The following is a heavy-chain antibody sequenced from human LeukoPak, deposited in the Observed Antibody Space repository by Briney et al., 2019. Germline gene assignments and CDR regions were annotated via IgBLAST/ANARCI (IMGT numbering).Heavy chain of an antibody. J-gene: IGHJ4*02. CDR2: ISGSGGNT. CDR3: ARADEYSSSKTH. D-gene: IGHD6-6*01. Sequence: GGSLRLSCAASGFTFSSYAMSWVRQAPGKGLEWVSAISGSGGNTYYADSVKGRFTISRDNAKNSLYLQMNSLRAEDTAVYYCARADEYSSSKTHWGQGTLVTVSS. CDR1: GFTFSSYA. V-gene: IGHV3-23*01.